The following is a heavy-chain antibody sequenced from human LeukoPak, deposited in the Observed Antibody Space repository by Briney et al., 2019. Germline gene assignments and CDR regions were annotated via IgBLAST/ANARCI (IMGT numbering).Heavy chain of an antibody. CDR1: GFTFSDYT. D-gene: IGHD3-22*01. CDR2: LSGSGGTT. V-gene: IGHV3-23*01. CDR3: ARAMMVVANLWGVYDY. Sequence: PEGSLRLSCAASGFTFSDYTINWVRQAPGKGQEWVSGLSGSGGTTYYADSVKGRFTISRDNSKNTLYLQMDSLRAEDTAVYFCARAMMVVANLWGVYDYWGQGTLVTVSS. J-gene: IGHJ4*02.